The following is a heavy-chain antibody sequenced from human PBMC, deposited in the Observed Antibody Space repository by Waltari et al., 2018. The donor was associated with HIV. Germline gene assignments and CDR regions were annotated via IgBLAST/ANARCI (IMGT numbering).Heavy chain of an antibody. CDR1: GFTFSSFG. V-gene: IGHV3-33*01. J-gene: IGHJ4*02. D-gene: IGHD3-16*01. CDR3: ARDRGGLRQSLDY. CDR2: IWLDGSKK. Sequence: QVQLVESGGGVVQPGRSLRLSCAASGFTFSSFGMHWVRQAPGKGLEWVSVIWLDGSKKFYADSVKGRFTIYRDNSKNIVHLQMKSLRAADTALYDCARDRGGLRQSLDYWGQGTLVTVSS.